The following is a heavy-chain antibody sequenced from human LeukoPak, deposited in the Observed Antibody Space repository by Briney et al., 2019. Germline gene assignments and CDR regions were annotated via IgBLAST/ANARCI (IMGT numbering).Heavy chain of an antibody. V-gene: IGHV3-74*01. CDR1: GFTLSSYW. Sequence: GGSLRLSCATSGFTLSSYWMHWVRQVPGKGLEWLSRINNDGVSTSYADSVKGRFTISRDNAKNSLYLQMNSLRAEDMALYYCAKGSCSSTSCYMDVWGKGTTVTVSS. CDR3: AKGSCSSTSCYMDV. D-gene: IGHD2-2*01. CDR2: INNDGVST. J-gene: IGHJ6*04.